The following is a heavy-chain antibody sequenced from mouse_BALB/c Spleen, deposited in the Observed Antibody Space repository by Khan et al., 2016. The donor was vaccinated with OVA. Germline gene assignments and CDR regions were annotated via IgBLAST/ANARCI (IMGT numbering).Heavy chain of an antibody. CDR1: GYSITSDYA. D-gene: IGHD1-1*01. CDR3: ERVYGGDFDY. V-gene: IGHV3-2*02. Sequence: QLEESGPGLVKPSQSLSLTCTVTGYSITSDYAWNWIRQFPGNKLEWMGFISYSGYTKYNPSLQSRFSISRDTSKNPFFLPLNSVTTEDTDTYYCERVYGGDFDYWGQGTTLTVSS. J-gene: IGHJ2*01. CDR2: ISYSGYT.